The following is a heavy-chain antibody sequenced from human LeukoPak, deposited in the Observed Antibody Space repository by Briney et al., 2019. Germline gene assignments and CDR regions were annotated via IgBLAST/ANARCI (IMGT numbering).Heavy chain of an antibody. J-gene: IGHJ4*02. CDR3: TTRLHYDFWSGYSMDY. Sequence: GGSLRLSCAASGFTFSSYGMHWVRQAPGKGLEWVGRIKSKTDGGTTDYAAPVKGRFTISRDDSKNTLYLQMNSLKTEDTAVYYCTTRLHYDFWSGYSMDYWGQGTLVTVSS. CDR2: IKSKTDGGTT. V-gene: IGHV3-15*01. D-gene: IGHD3-3*01. CDR1: GFTFSSYG.